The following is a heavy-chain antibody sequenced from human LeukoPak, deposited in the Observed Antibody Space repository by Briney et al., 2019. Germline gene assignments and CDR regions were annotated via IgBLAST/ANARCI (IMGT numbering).Heavy chain of an antibody. CDR1: GYTFTSYD. CDR3: ARKTAQQLVFFDY. D-gene: IGHD6-13*01. Sequence: GASVKVSCKASGYTFTSYDINWVRQATGQGLEWMGWMNPNSGNTGYAQKFQGRVTMTRNTSISTAYMELSSLRPEDTAVYYCARKTAQQLVFFDYWGQGTLVTVSS. V-gene: IGHV1-8*01. CDR2: MNPNSGNT. J-gene: IGHJ4*02.